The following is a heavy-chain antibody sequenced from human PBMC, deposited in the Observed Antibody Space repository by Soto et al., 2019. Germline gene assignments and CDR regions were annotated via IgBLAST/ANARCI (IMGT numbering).Heavy chain of an antibody. CDR1: GGSISSGGYY. J-gene: IGHJ3*02. V-gene: IGHV4-31*03. D-gene: IGHD1-1*01. CDR3: ARAQPSTRRDRQYAFDI. Sequence: QVQLQESGPGLVKPSQTLSLTCTVSGGSISSGGYYWSWIRQHPGKGLEWIGYIYYSGSTYYNPSLKSRVTISVDTSKNQFSLKLSSVTAADTAVYYCARAQPSTRRDRQYAFDIWGQGTMVTVSS. CDR2: IYYSGST.